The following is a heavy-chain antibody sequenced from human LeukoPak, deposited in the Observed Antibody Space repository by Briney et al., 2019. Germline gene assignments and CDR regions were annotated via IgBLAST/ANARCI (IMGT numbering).Heavy chain of an antibody. CDR3: ARTEWELRDAFDI. CDR2: IIPILGIA. J-gene: IGHJ3*02. CDR1: GGTFGSYT. V-gene: IGHV1-69*02. Sequence: SVKVSCKASGGTFGSYTISWVRQAPGQGLEWMGRIIPILGIANYAQKFQGRVTITADKSTSTAYMELSSLRSEDTAVYYCARTEWELRDAFDIWGQGTMVTVSS. D-gene: IGHD1-26*01.